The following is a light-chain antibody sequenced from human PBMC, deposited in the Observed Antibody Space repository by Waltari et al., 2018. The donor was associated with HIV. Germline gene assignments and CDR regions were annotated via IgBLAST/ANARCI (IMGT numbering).Light chain of an antibody. CDR1: SSDVGYYNY. Sequence: QSALTQPASVSGSPGQSITIPCTGASSDVGYYNYVSWYQQHPGKVPKLMIYDVSKRPSGVSHRFAGSKSGTPASLTISGLQAEGEADYYCSSYTGSNALGVFGTGTRVTVL. J-gene: IGLJ1*01. CDR2: DVS. CDR3: SSYTGSNALGV. V-gene: IGLV2-14*03.